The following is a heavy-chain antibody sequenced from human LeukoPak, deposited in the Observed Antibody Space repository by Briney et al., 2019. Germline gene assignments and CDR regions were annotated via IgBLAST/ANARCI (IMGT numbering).Heavy chain of an antibody. CDR1: GYTFTGYY. CDR3: ARAANAMVRGASDY. CDR2: INPNSGGT. V-gene: IGHV1-2*02. Sequence: ASVKVSCKASGYTFTGYYMHWVRQAPGQGLEWMGWINPNSGGTNYAQKFQGRVTMTRDTSISTAYMELSRLRSDDTAVYYCARAANAMVRGASDYWGQGTLVTVSS. J-gene: IGHJ4*02. D-gene: IGHD3-10*01.